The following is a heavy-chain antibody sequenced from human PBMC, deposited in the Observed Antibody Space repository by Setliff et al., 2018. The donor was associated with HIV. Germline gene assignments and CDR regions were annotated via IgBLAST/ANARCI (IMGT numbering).Heavy chain of an antibody. J-gene: IGHJ4*02. CDR2: IYHSGTT. CDR1: GYSINSGFS. CDR3: AGQGDGYNLYHVYYFDY. Sequence: SETLSLTCAASGYSINSGFSRAWIRQPPGQGPQWIGSIYHSGTTYYNPSLRSRVTISVDTSKNQFSLKLSSVTAADTAVYYCAGQGDGYNLYHVYYFDYWGQGTLVTVSS. D-gene: IGHD5-12*01. V-gene: IGHV4-38-2*01.